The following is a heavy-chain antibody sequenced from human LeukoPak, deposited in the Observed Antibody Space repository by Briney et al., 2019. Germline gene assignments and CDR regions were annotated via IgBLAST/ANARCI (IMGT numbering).Heavy chain of an antibody. D-gene: IGHD1-26*01. CDR1: GFTFDDYA. Sequence: PGRSLRLSCAASGFTFDDYAMHWVRQAPGKGLEWVSGISWNSGSIGYADSVKGRFTISRDNAKNSLYLQMNRLRAEDTALYYCAKAQWELLVNDAFDIWGQGTMVTVSS. CDR3: AKAQWELLVNDAFDI. V-gene: IGHV3-9*01. J-gene: IGHJ3*02. CDR2: ISWNSGSI.